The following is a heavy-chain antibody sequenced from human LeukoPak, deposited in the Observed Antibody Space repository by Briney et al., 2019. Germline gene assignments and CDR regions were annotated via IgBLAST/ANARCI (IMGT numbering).Heavy chain of an antibody. CDR2: ISSSSSTR. D-gene: IGHD3-10*01. CDR3: ARAGFTFSDYFGSFFDY. Sequence: PGGSLRLSCIGSEFTFRSYAMNWVRQAPGKGLEWVSHISSSSSTRYYADSVKGRFTLSRDNAKNSLYLQMNSLRAEDTAVYYCARAGFTFSDYFGSFFDYWGQGTLVTVSS. J-gene: IGHJ4*02. CDR1: EFTFRSYA. V-gene: IGHV3-48*01.